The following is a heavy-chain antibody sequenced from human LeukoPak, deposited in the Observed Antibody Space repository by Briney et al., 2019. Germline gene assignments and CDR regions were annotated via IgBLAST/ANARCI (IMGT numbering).Heavy chain of an antibody. CDR2: ISSSSSTI. CDR1: GFTFSSYS. Sequence: GGSLRLSCAASGFTFSSYSMNWVRQAPGKGLEWVSYISSSSSTIYYADSVKGRFTISRDNAKNSLYLQMNSLRAEDTAVYYCARAAIVVVPAAPHHYYYYYMDVWGKGTTVTVSS. V-gene: IGHV3-48*01. CDR3: ARAAIVVVPAAPHHYYYYYMDV. J-gene: IGHJ6*03. D-gene: IGHD2-2*01.